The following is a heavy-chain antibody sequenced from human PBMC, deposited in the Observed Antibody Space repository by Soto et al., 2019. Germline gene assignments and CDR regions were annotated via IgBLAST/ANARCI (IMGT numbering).Heavy chain of an antibody. CDR2: IIPIFGTA. CDR3: AVSSTNYVLVMTTPLYFDY. J-gene: IGHJ4*02. CDR1: GGTFNNYG. V-gene: IGHV1-69*13. Sequence: SVKVSCKASGGTFNNYGFSWVRQAPGQGLEWMGGIIPIFGTANYAQRFQGRVTITADESTSTAYMELSSLRSEDTAVYYCAVSSTNYVLVMTTPLYFDYWAQGTLVTVS. D-gene: IGHD2-8*02.